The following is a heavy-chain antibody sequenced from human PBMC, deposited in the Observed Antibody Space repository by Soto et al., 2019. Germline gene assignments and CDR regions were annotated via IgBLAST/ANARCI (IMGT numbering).Heavy chain of an antibody. V-gene: IGHV6-1*01. D-gene: IGHD1-7*01. CDR1: GDSVSSNSAA. Sequence: SQTLSLTCVISGDSVSSNSAAWNWIRQSPSRGLEWLGRTYYRSKWYNDYAVSVKSRITINPDTSKNQFSLQLNSVTPEDTAVYYCARGQITGTTSYYYYGMDVWGQGTTVTVSS. CDR3: ARGQITGTTSYYYYGMDV. CDR2: TYYRSKWYN. J-gene: IGHJ6*02.